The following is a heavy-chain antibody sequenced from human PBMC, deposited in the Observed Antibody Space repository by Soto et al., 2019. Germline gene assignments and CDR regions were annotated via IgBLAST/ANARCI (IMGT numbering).Heavy chain of an antibody. CDR3: ASQNPRYSGSYMYYHYGMDV. V-gene: IGHV1-69*01. Sequence: QVQLVQSGAEVKKPGSSVKVSCKASGGTFSSYAISWVRQAPGQGLEWMGGIIPIFGTANYAQKFQGRVTITADESTSTAYMELSSLRSEDTAVYYCASQNPRYSGSYMYYHYGMDVWGQGTTVTVSS. D-gene: IGHD1-26*01. CDR2: IIPIFGTA. J-gene: IGHJ6*02. CDR1: GGTFSSYA.